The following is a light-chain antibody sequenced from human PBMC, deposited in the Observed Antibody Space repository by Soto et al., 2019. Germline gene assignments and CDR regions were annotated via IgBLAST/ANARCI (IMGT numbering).Light chain of an antibody. Sequence: QSALTQPAYVSGYPGQSITISCTGTHSDVGSYNLVSWYQQHPGKAPKLIIYEDSKRPSGVSNRFSGSKSGYTASLTISGLEAEDEADDYCCSYAGSFSVSFGGGTKLTVL. CDR1: HSDVGSYNL. CDR3: CSYAGSFSVS. V-gene: IGLV2-23*01. J-gene: IGLJ2*01. CDR2: EDS.